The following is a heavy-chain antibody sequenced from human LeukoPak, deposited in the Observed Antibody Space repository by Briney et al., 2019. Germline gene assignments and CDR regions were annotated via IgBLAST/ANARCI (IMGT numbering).Heavy chain of an antibody. Sequence: GGSLRLSCKASGITFRIHGMFWVRQAPGKGLEWVASIRYDGSRQFYADSVKGRYTISRDNSRNTVDVQMNSLRSEDSALYYCAKGGKYDSDSFFDFWGQGTLVTVSS. J-gene: IGHJ4*02. CDR3: AKGGKYDSDSFFDF. D-gene: IGHD3-22*01. CDR2: IRYDGSRQ. V-gene: IGHV3-30*02. CDR1: GITFRIHG.